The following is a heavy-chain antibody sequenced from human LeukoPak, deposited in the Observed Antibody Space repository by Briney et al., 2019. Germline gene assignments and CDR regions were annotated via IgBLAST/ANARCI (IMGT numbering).Heavy chain of an antibody. CDR3: AREHHGSGLFDY. V-gene: IGHV1-8*01. Sequence: GASVKVSCKASGYTFTSYDINWVRQATGQGLEWMGWMNPNSGNTGYAQKFQGRVTITTDESTSTAYMELSSLRSEDTAVYYCAREHHGSGLFDYWGQGTLVTVSS. D-gene: IGHD3-10*01. CDR1: GYTFTSYD. CDR2: MNPNSGNT. J-gene: IGHJ4*02.